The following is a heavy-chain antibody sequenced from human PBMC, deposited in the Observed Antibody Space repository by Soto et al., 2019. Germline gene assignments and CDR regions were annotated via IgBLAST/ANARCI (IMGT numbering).Heavy chain of an antibody. CDR3: ARVCRASYGYYYYYGMDV. J-gene: IGHJ6*02. CDR1: GFTFSSYA. D-gene: IGHD5-18*01. Sequence: VGSLRLSCAASGFTFSSYAMHWVRQAPGKGLEWVAVISYDGNNKYYADSVKGRFTISRDNSKNTPYLQMNSLRAEDTAVYYCARVCRASYGYYYYYGMDVWGQGTTVTVSS. V-gene: IGHV3-30-3*01. CDR2: ISYDGNNK.